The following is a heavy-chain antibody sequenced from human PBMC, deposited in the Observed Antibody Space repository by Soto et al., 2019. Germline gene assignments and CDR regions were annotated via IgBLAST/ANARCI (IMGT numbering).Heavy chain of an antibody. CDR1: GGSFSGYY. Sequence: QVQLQQWGAGLLKPSETLSLTCAVYGGSFSGYYWSWIRQPPGKGLDWIGEINHGGSTNYHPSLKSRVITSLDTSKNQFSLKLRSVAAAETAVYYCASRPYYYGSGSYYTDAFDIWGQGTMVTVSS. V-gene: IGHV4-34*01. CDR3: ASRPYYYGSGSYYTDAFDI. J-gene: IGHJ3*02. CDR2: INHGGST. D-gene: IGHD3-10*01.